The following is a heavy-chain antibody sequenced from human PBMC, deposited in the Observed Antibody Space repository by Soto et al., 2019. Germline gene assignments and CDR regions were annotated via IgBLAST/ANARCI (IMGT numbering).Heavy chain of an antibody. D-gene: IGHD5-18*01. CDR1: GGSISRYY. J-gene: IGHJ4*02. Sequence: SGTLSLTCTGSGGSISRYYWSWVREPPGKGLEWSGYMDYSGRTNYNPSLKSRVTISVDTSKNQFPLKLSSVTAADTAVYYCARRYGSCFDYWGQGTLVTVS. CDR3: ARRYGSCFDY. V-gene: IGHV4-59*08. CDR2: MDYSGRT.